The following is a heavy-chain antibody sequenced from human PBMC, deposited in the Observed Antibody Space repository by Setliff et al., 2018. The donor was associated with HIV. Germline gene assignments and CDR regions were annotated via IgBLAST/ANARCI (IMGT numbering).Heavy chain of an antibody. CDR1: GVTSGDYY. V-gene: IGHV4-31*03. CDR3: ARGFCSGGFCHPNFYHYMDV. Sequence: PSETLSPTCTFSGVTSGDYYWTWIRQHPVKGLEWIGYIYSSGTKYYNPSLKSRLAISLDTSKNQFSLNLKSVTAADAAVYYCARGFCSGGFCHPNFYHYMDVWGKGTTVTVSS. J-gene: IGHJ6*03. CDR2: IYSSGTK. D-gene: IGHD2-15*01.